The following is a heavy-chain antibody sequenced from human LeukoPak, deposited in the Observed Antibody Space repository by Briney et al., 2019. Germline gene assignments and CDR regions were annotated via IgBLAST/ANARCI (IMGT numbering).Heavy chain of an antibody. V-gene: IGHV3-30-3*01. D-gene: IGHD3-22*01. J-gene: IGHJ4*02. CDR2: ISYDGSNK. CDR1: GFTFSSYA. CDR3: ARERSDSSGFAFDY. Sequence: GGSLRLSCAASGFTFSSYAMHWVRQAPGKGLEWVAVISYDGSNKYYADSVKGRFTISRDNSKNTLYLQMNSLRAEDTAVYYCARERSDSSGFAFDYWGQGTLVTVSS.